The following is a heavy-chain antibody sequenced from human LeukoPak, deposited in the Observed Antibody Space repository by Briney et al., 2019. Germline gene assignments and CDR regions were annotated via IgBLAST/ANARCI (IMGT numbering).Heavy chain of an antibody. CDR2: INHSGST. CDR1: GGSFSGYY. V-gene: IGHV4-34*01. J-gene: IGHJ5*02. Sequence: SETLSLTCAVYGGSFSGYYWSWIRQPPGKGLEWIGEINHSGSTNYNPSLKSRVTISVDTSKNQFSLKLGSVTAADTAVYYCARWATSAAYQPNTSNWFDPWGQGTLVTVSS. CDR3: ARWATSAAYQPNTSNWFDP. D-gene: IGHD2-2*01.